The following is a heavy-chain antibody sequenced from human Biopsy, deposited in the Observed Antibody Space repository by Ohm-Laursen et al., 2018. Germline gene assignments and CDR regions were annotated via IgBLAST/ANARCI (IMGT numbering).Heavy chain of an antibody. CDR1: GFTFDDYA. CDR3: AKDKNDILTPGEGLDV. CDR2: ISWNSDTI. J-gene: IGHJ6*02. D-gene: IGHD3-9*01. V-gene: IGHV3-9*01. Sequence: SLRLSCAAFGFTFDDYAMHWVRQAPAKGLEWVSGISWNSDTIGYADSVKGRFTISRDNAKNSLYLQMNSLGPEDTAFYYCAKDKNDILTPGEGLDVWGHGTTVTVSS.